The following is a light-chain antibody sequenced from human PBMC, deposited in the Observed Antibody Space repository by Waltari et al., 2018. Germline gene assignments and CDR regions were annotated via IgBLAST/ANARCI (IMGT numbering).Light chain of an antibody. V-gene: IGLV2-8*01. CDR1: SRDVGPSTY. J-gene: IGLJ2*01. Sequence: QSALTQPPSASGSPGQSVTIPCTGTSRDVGPSTYAPWYHPHPPKAPHPMIFEVAQRPSGVPDRFSGSKSGNTASLTVSGLQAEDEADYYCFSYAGSNNLVFGGGTKLTVL. CDR2: EVA. CDR3: FSYAGSNNLV.